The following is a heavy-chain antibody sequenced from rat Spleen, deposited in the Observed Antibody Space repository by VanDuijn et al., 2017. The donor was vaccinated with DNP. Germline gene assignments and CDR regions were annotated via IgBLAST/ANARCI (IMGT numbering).Heavy chain of an antibody. D-gene: IGHD1-2*01. CDR1: GFSLTSYS. V-gene: IGHV2S18*01. J-gene: IGHJ3*01. CDR3: TSDSLNSSSFVY. Sequence: QVQLKESGPGLVQPSETLSLTCTVSGFSLTSYSVNWVRQPSGKGPEWMGRMWYDGDTAYNSAFTSRLSISRDTSKSQVFLKMTSLQTEDTGTYYCTSDSLNSSSFVYWGQGSLVTVSS. CDR2: MWYDGDT.